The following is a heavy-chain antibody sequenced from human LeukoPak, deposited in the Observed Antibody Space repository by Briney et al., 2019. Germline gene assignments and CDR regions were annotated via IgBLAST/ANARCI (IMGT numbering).Heavy chain of an antibody. V-gene: IGHV3-23*01. J-gene: IGHJ4*02. Sequence: GGSLRLSCAASGFTFSSYGMHWVRQAPGKGLEWVSAISGSGGSTYYADSVKGRFTISRDNSKNTLYLQMNSLRTEDTAVYYCAKEDTTMVTVDYWGQGTLVTVSS. D-gene: IGHD5-18*01. CDR3: AKEDTTMVTVDY. CDR1: GFTFSSYG. CDR2: ISGSGGST.